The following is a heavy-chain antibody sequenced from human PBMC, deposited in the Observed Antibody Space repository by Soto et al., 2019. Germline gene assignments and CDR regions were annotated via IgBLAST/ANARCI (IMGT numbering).Heavy chain of an antibody. CDR2: ISSSSSYT. V-gene: IGHV3-11*06. CDR3: ARDLGYCSSTSCYYYYGMDV. CDR1: GFTFSDYY. Sequence: HVQLVESGGGLVKPGGSLRLSCAASGFTFSDYYMSWIRQAPGKGLEWVSYISSSSSYTNYADSVKGRFTISRDNAKNSLYLQMNSLRAEDTAVYYCARDLGYCSSTSCYYYYGMDVWGQGTTVTVSS. D-gene: IGHD2-2*01. J-gene: IGHJ6*02.